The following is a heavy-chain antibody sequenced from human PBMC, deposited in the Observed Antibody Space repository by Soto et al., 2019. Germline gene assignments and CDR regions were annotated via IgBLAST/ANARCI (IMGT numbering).Heavy chain of an antibody. CDR3: ARDSPTAVTSY. CDR2: ISSSSSYI. CDR1: GFTFSSYS. J-gene: IGHJ4*02. Sequence: EVQLVESGGGLVKPGGSLRLSCAASGFTFSSYSMNWVRQAPGKGLEWVSSISSSSSYIYYADSVKGRFTISRDNAKNSLYLQMNSLRAEDTAVYDCARDSPTAVTSYWGQGTLVTVSS. V-gene: IGHV3-21*01. D-gene: IGHD4-17*01.